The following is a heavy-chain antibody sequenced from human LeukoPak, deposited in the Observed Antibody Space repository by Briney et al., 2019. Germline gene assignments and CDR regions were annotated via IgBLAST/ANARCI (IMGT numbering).Heavy chain of an antibody. D-gene: IGHD5-12*01. Sequence: SQTLSLTCAISGDSVSSNNAAWNWIRQSPSRGLEWLGRTYYRPKWYNDYAVSVKSRITINPDTSKNQFSLQLNSVTPEDTAVYYCARVDDNGYMDAFDIWGQGTMVTVSS. V-gene: IGHV6-1*01. CDR1: GDSVSSNNAA. CDR2: TYYRPKWYN. J-gene: IGHJ3*02. CDR3: ARVDDNGYMDAFDI.